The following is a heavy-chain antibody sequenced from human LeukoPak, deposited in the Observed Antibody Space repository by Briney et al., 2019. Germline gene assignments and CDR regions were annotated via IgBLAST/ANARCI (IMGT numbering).Heavy chain of an antibody. J-gene: IGHJ6*02. V-gene: IGHV4-59*01. Sequence: SETLSLTCTVSGGSISSYYWSWIRQPPGKGLEWIGYIYYSGSTNYNPSLKSRVTISVDTSKNQFSLKLGSVTAADTAVYYCARTYYYYGMDVWGQGTTVTVSS. CDR2: IYYSGST. CDR1: GGSISSYY. CDR3: ARTYYYYGMDV.